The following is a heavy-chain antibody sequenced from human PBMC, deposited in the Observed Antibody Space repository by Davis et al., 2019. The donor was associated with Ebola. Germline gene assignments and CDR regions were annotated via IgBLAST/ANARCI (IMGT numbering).Heavy chain of an antibody. Sequence: PSETLSLTCTVSGGSVSSGSYYWSWIRQPPGKGLEWIGYIYYSGSTNYNPSLKSRVTISVDTSKNQFSLKLSSVTAADTAVYYCASLSEYQQQPYYYYYMDVWGKGTTVTVSS. CDR2: IYYSGST. CDR1: GGSVSSGSYY. CDR3: ASLSEYQQQPYYYYYMDV. V-gene: IGHV4-61*01. J-gene: IGHJ6*03. D-gene: IGHD2-2*01.